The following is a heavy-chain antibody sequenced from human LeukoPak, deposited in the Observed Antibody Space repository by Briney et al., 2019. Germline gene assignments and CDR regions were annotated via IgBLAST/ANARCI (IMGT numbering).Heavy chain of an antibody. D-gene: IGHD1-26*01. V-gene: IGHV4-31*03. CDR3: ARASDLRDYYYYGMDV. J-gene: IGHJ6*02. CDR1: GGSISSGGYY. Sequence: SETLSLTYTVSGGSISSGGYYWSWIRQHPGKGLEWIGYIYYSGSTYYNPSLKSRVTISVDTSKNQFSLKLSSVTAADTAVYYCARASDLRDYYYYGMDVWGQGTTVTVSS. CDR2: IYYSGST.